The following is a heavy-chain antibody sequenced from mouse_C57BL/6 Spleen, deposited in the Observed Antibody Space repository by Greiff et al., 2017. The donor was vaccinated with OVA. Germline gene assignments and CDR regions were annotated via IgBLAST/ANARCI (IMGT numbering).Heavy chain of an antibody. CDR2: IHPNSGST. J-gene: IGHJ4*01. CDR1: GYTFTSYW. Sequence: QVQLQQPGAELVKPGASVKLSCKASGYTFTSYWMHWVKQRPGQGLEWIGMIHPNSGSTNYNEKFKSKATLTVDESSSTAYMQLSSLTSEDSAVYYCAIDYDENAMDYWGQGTSVTVSS. CDR3: AIDYDENAMDY. V-gene: IGHV1-64*01. D-gene: IGHD2-4*01.